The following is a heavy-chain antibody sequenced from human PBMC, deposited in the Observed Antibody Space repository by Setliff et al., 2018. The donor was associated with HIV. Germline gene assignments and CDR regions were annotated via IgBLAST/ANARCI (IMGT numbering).Heavy chain of an antibody. CDR3: VTSSSWSSRLNF. CDR1: GGPLSGHY. J-gene: IGHJ4*02. D-gene: IGHD2-2*01. Sequence: PSETLSLTCAVNGGPLSGHYWSWIRQPPVQGLEWIGETSHSGKTNYSPSLKSRVAISVDTSKNQFSLKLTSVTAADTGVYYCVTSSSWSSRLNFWGPGRLVTVSS. CDR2: TSHSGKT. V-gene: IGHV4-34*10.